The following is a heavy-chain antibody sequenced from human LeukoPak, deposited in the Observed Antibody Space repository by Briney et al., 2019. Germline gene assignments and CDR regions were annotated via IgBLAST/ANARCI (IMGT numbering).Heavy chain of an antibody. J-gene: IGHJ4*02. D-gene: IGHD2-2*01. Sequence: GGSLRLSCVASGFTFSSDWMTWVRQAPGKGLEWVANIKADGSEKYYVDSVKGRFTISRDNAKNSLYLQMNSLRAEDTAVYYCANYCSSSSCSQPFDYWGQGTLVTVSS. V-gene: IGHV3-7*01. CDR2: IKADGSEK. CDR1: GFTFSSDW. CDR3: ANYCSSSSCSQPFDY.